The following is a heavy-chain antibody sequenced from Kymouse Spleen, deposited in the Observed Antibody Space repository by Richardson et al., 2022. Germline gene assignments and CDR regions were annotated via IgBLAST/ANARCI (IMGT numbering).Heavy chain of an antibody. CDR2: IWYDGSNK. CDR3: ARDGDITMVRGDYYYGMDV. CDR1: GFTFSSYG. J-gene: IGHJ6*02. D-gene: IGHD3-10*01. V-gene: IGHV3-33*01. Sequence: QVQLVESGGGVVQPGRSLRLSCAASGFTFSSYGMHWVRQAPGKGLEWVAVIWYDGSNKYYADSVKGRFTISRDNSKNTLYLQMNSLRAEDTAVYYCARDGDITMVRGDYYYGMDVWGQGTTVTVSS.